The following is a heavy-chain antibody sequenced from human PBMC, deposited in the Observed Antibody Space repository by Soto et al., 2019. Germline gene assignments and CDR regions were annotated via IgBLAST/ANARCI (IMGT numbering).Heavy chain of an antibody. CDR1: GFTFDDYA. CDR3: AKVGGVTTDLYWYFDL. J-gene: IGHJ2*01. CDR2: INWSSGSI. Sequence: EVQLVESGGGLVQPGRSLRLSCAASGFTFDDYAMHWVRQPPGKGLEWVSGINWSSGSIGYADSVKGRFTISRDNAKNSLYLQMNSLRAEDTALYYCAKVGGVTTDLYWYFDLWGRGTLVTVS. D-gene: IGHD2-15*01. V-gene: IGHV3-9*01.